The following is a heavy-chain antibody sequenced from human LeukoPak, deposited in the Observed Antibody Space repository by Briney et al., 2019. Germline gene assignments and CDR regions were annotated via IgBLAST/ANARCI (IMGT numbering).Heavy chain of an antibody. J-gene: IGHJ4*02. CDR2: IHYSGRT. CDR1: GGSISSGGYY. D-gene: IGHD5-12*01. Sequence: SETLSLTCTVSGGSISSGGYYWSWIRQHPGKGLECIGYIHYSGRTYYNPSLKSRFTISVDTSKNQFSLKLSSVTAADTAVYYCARSNSGSNFDYWGQGTLVTVSS. V-gene: IGHV4-31*03. CDR3: ARSNSGSNFDY.